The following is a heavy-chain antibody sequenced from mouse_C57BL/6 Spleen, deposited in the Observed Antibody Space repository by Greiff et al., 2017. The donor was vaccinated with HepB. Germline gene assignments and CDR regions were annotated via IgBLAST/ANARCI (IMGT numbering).Heavy chain of an antibody. D-gene: IGHD2-3*01. V-gene: IGHV1-72*01. CDR2: IDPNSGGT. Sequence: VQLQQPGAELVKPGASVKLSCKASGYTFTSYWMHWVKQRPGRGLEWIGRIDPNSGGTKYNEKFKSKATLPVDKPSSTAYMQLSSLTSEDSAVYYCARENYDGYYGGFAYWGQGTLVTVSA. CDR1: GYTFTSYW. CDR3: ARENYDGYYGGFAY. J-gene: IGHJ3*01.